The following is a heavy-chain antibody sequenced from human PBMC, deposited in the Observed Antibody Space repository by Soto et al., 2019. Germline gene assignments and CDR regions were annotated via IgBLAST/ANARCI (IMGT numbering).Heavy chain of an antibody. CDR2: ISPHTGGT. V-gene: IGHV1-2*02. CDR3: ARVTTTANDAFDI. Sequence: ASVKVSCKASGYTFSRYYMHWVRQAPGPGLEWMGWISPHTGGTTYAQKFQGRVTMTRDTSISTAYMELSRLRSDDTAVYYCARVTTTANDAFDIWGQGTMVTVSS. CDR1: GYTFSRYY. J-gene: IGHJ3*02. D-gene: IGHD4-17*01.